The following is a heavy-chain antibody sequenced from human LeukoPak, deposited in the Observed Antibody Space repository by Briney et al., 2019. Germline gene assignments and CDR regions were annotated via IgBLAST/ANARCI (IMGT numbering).Heavy chain of an antibody. D-gene: IGHD2-2*01. CDR1: GYTFTGYY. J-gene: IGHJ4*02. CDR2: INPNSGGT. Sequence: ASVKVSCKASGYTFTGYYMHWVRQAPGQGLEWMGWINPNSGGTNYAQKFQGRVTMTRDTSISTAYMELSRLRSDDTAVYYCARQKYQLPSFSDYWGQGTLVTVSS. CDR3: ARQKYQLPSFSDY. V-gene: IGHV1-2*02.